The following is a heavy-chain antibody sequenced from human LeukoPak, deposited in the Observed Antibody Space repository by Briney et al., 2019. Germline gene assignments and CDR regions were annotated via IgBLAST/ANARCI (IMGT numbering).Heavy chain of an antibody. V-gene: IGHV3-30-3*01. CDR2: ISYDGNTK. CDR1: GFTFSRYA. CDR3: ARSAAKLGALLWFGESPPDY. D-gene: IGHD3-10*01. Sequence: GGSLTLSCGASGFTFSRYAMHWVRQAPGKGLEWVAVISYDGNTKYYADSVKGRFTISRDNAKNSLYLQMNSLRDEDTAVYYCARSAAKLGALLWFGESPPDYWGQGTLVTVSS. J-gene: IGHJ4*02.